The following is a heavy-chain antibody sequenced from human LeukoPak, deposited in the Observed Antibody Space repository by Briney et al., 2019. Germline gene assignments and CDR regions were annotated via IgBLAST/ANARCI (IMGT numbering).Heavy chain of an antibody. D-gene: IGHD3-3*01. CDR2: INHSGST. J-gene: IGHJ4*02. Sequence: SETLSLTCAVYGGSFSGYYWSWIRQPPGKGLEWIGEINHSGSTNYNPSLKSRVTISVDTSKNQFSLKLSSVTAADTAVYYCARSRQVLRFLAAFDYWGQGTLVTASS. CDR1: GGSFSGYY. CDR3: ARSRQVLRFLAAFDY. V-gene: IGHV4-34*01.